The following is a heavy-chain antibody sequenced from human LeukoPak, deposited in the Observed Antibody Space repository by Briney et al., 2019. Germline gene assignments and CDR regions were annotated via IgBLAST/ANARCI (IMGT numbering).Heavy chain of an antibody. CDR3: ARGTTGSPLDFDY. D-gene: IGHD3-10*01. CDR2: ISSTSDTYK. Sequence: GGSLRLSCAASGFTFSTYNMHWVRQAPGKGLEWVSTISSTSDTYKYYANSVRGRFTTSRDNAKNSLYLQMIGLRAEDTGIYFCARGTTGSPLDFDYGGQGTQDTVSS. CDR1: GFTFSTYN. J-gene: IGHJ4*02. V-gene: IGHV3-21*01.